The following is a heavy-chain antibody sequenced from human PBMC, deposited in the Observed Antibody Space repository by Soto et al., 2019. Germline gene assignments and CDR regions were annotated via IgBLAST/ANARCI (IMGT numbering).Heavy chain of an antibody. CDR3: ARAIGPTLFDH. CDR1: GFTFSSYD. CDR2: IGTAGDT. D-gene: IGHD3-3*01. J-gene: IGHJ1*01. Sequence: GGSLRLSCSASGFTFSSYDMHWVRQGPGKGLEWVSAIGTAGDTNYAGSVKGRFTISRENAKNSLYLQMNSLRAGDTAIYFCARAIGPTLFDHCGQGTLVTVSS. V-gene: IGHV3-13*04.